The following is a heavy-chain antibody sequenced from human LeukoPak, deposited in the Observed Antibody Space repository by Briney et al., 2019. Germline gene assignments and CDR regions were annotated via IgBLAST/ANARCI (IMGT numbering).Heavy chain of an antibody. D-gene: IGHD3-9*01. CDR1: GGSIRSRGYH. CDR2: IYYDGNT. V-gene: IGHV4-39*01. CDR3: AAENGNIWIGYHYFED. Sequence: SDTLSLTYPRSGGSIRSRGYHWGLIPQPPGKDLEWIGTIYYDGNTFYNPSLKSRVTISVYMSQNPFSLKPSSVTAPDTAIYSCAAENGNIWIGYHYFEDWGQGKQVSVSS. J-gene: IGHJ4*02.